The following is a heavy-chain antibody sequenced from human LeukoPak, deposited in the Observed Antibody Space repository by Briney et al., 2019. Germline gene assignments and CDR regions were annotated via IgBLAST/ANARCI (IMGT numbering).Heavy chain of an antibody. Sequence: SETLSLTCTVSGGSIGSSSYYWGWIRQPPGKGLEWIGSIYYSGSTYYNPSLKSRVTISVDTSKNQFSLKLSSVTAADTAVYYCARHYKSSHYYMDVWGKGTTVTVS. J-gene: IGHJ6*03. CDR3: ARHYKSSHYYMDV. CDR1: GGSIGSSSYY. CDR2: IYYSGST. V-gene: IGHV4-39*01. D-gene: IGHD1-1*01.